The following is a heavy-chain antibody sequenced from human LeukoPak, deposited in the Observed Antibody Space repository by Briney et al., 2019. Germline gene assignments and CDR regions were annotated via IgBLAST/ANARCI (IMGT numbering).Heavy chain of an antibody. Sequence: PSETLSLTCAVYGGSFSGYYWSWIRQPPGRGLEWIGDTTHSGSTNYNPSLKSRVTMSVDTSKNQFSLKLNSVTAADTAVYFCARFDQGDYSGDPFDIWGQGTKVTVSS. J-gene: IGHJ3*02. CDR1: GGSFSGYY. D-gene: IGHD4-17*01. V-gene: IGHV4-34*01. CDR3: ARFDQGDYSGDPFDI. CDR2: TTHSGST.